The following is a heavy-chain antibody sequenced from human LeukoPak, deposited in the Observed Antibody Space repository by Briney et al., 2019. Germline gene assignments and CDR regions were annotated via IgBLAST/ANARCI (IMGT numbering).Heavy chain of an antibody. D-gene: IGHD6-13*01. CDR3: ARQIASAGTAGFDF. V-gene: IGHV4-4*07. CDR1: GASINDYY. CDR2: IYSTGST. Sequence: SETLSLTCSVSGASINDYYWTWIRQPAGKGLEWIGRIYSTGSTNYNPSLKSRVTMSVDTSKNQFSLRLRSVTAADTAVYYCARQIASAGTAGFDFWGQGALVTVSS. J-gene: IGHJ4*02.